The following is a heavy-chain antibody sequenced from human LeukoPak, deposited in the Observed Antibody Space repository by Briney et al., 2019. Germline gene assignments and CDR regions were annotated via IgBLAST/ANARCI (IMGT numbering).Heavy chain of an antibody. V-gene: IGHV3-48*01. Sequence: GGSLRLSCAVSGLTFSGYSMKWVRQAPGKGLEWVSFISSSSTTIYHADSVKGRFTVSRDNAKNSLYLQMDSLRAEDTAVYYCATDREDYDSSGYYLSDAFDIWGQGTMVTVSS. J-gene: IGHJ3*02. D-gene: IGHD3-22*01. CDR3: ATDREDYDSSGYYLSDAFDI. CDR1: GLTFSGYS. CDR2: ISSSSTTI.